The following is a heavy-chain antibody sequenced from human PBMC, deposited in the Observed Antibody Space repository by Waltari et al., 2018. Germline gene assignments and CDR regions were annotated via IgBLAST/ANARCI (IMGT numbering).Heavy chain of an antibody. CDR3: ARDEYSYSY. V-gene: IGHV3-11*01. Sequence: QVQLVESGGGLVGPGGSLRLSCAASGFTVLVYYMTWIRRAPGKGLEWVAYIADSNAMYYADSVKGRFTMSRDNAKNSLHLQMDSLRAEDAGVYYCARDEYSYSYWGQGTLVTVSS. J-gene: IGHJ4*02. CDR2: IADSNAM. D-gene: IGHD5-18*01. CDR1: GFTVLVYY.